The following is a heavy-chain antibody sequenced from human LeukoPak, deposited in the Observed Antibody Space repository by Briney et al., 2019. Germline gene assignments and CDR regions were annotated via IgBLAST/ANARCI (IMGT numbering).Heavy chain of an antibody. CDR2: FDPEDGET. J-gene: IGHJ4*02. CDR1: GYTLTELS. D-gene: IGHD3-22*01. V-gene: IGHV1-24*01. CDR3: ARYRAYYYDSSGYSPLDY. Sequence: ASVKVSCKVSGYTLTELSMHWVRQAPGKGLEWMGGFDPEDGETIYAQKFQGRVTITADRSTSTTYMELSSLRSEDTAVYYCARYRAYYYDSSGYSPLDYWGQGTLVTVSS.